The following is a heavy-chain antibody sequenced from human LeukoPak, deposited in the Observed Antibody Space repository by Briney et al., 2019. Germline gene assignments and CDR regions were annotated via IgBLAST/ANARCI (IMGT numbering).Heavy chain of an antibody. CDR1: GGSISSYY. D-gene: IGHD3-9*01. Sequence: TSETLSLTCTVSGGSISSYYWSWIRQPAGKGLEWIGRIYTSGSTNYNPSLKSRVTMSVDTSKNQFSLKLSSVTAADTAVYYCARDNPLWDYDILTGYYRGGAFDIWGQGTMVTVSS. V-gene: IGHV4-4*07. J-gene: IGHJ3*02. CDR3: ARDNPLWDYDILTGYYRGGAFDI. CDR2: IYTSGST.